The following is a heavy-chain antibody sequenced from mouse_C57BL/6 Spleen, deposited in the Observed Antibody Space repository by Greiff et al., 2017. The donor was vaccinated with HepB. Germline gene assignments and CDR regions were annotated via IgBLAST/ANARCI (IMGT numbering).Heavy chain of an antibody. J-gene: IGHJ4*01. CDR1: GYTFTSYW. CDR3: ARSPFYYGSSSYAMDY. V-gene: IGHV1-72*01. CDR2: IDPNSGGT. Sequence: QVQLKQPGAELVKPGASVKLSCKASGYTFTSYWMHWVKQRPGRGLEWIGRIDPNSGGTKYNEKFKSKATLTVDKPSSTAYMQLSSLTSEDSAVYYCARSPFYYGSSSYAMDYWGQGTSVTVSS. D-gene: IGHD1-1*01.